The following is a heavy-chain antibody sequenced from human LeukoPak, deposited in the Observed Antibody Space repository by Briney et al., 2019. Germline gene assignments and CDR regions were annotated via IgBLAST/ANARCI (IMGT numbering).Heavy chain of an antibody. CDR2: LVYDARS. D-gene: IGHD6-13*01. CDR3: ARKGAAAGSIDY. J-gene: IGHJ4*02. V-gene: IGHV3-33*01. Sequence: PGGSLRLSCAASGFPFSSYGMHWVRQAPGKGLEWVARLVYDARSDYANSVKGRFTISRDNAKNTLYLQMNSLRAEDMAVYYCARKGAAAGSIDYWGQGTLVTVSS. CDR1: GFPFSSYG.